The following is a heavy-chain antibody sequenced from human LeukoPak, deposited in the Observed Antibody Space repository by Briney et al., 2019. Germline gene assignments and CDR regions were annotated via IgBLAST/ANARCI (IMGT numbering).Heavy chain of an antibody. J-gene: IGHJ4*02. D-gene: IGHD3-10*01. CDR3: ARALRLVLVRDGGYYFDY. CDR2: INPNSGGT. CDR1: GYTFTGYY. Sequence: ASVKVSCKASGYTFTGYYMHWVRQAPGQGLEWMGCINPNSGGTNYAQKFQGRVTMTRDTSTSTAYMELSRLRSDDTAVYYCARALRLVLVRDGGYYFDYWGQGTLVTVSS. V-gene: IGHV1-2*02.